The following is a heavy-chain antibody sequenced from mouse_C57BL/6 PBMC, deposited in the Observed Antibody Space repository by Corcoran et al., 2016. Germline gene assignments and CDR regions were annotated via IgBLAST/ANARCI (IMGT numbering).Heavy chain of an antibody. D-gene: IGHD2-3*01. V-gene: IGHV9-3*01. CDR2: INTYSGVP. CDR1: GYTFTTYG. Sequence: QIQLVQSGPELKKPGETVKISCKASGYTFTTYGMSWVKQAPGKGLKWMGWINTYSGVPTYADDFKGRFAFSLETSASTAYLQINNLKNEDTATYFCAISWGDGSYFDYWGQGTTLTVSS. CDR3: AISWGDGSYFDY. J-gene: IGHJ2*01.